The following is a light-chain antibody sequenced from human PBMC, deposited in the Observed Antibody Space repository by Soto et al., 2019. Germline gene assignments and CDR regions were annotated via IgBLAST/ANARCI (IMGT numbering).Light chain of an antibody. CDR3: HEYDSSPLT. CDR2: GAS. J-gene: IGKJ4*01. CDR1: QSVSSSY. V-gene: IGKV3-20*01. Sequence: EIVLTQSPGTLSLSPGERATLSCRASQSVSSSYLAWYQQKPGQAPRLLTYGASSRATGIPDRFSGSGSGTDLTLTISRLEPQGLAVYYCHEYDSSPLTFGGGTKVEMK.